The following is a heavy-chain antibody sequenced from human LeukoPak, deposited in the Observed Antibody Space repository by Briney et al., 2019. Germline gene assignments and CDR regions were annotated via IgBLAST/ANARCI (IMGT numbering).Heavy chain of an antibody. J-gene: IGHJ4*02. CDR2: IIPICGTA. CDR3: ARVRWLQNGAYFDY. Sequence: SEKVSYKASGGTFSSYAISRVPPAPGQGLEWMEGIIPICGTATYAQKFQGRVTITPDESTSTAYMDLSSLRSEDTAVYYCARVRWLQNGAYFDYWGQGTLVTVSS. D-gene: IGHD5-24*01. V-gene: IGHV1-69*01. CDR1: GGTFSSYA.